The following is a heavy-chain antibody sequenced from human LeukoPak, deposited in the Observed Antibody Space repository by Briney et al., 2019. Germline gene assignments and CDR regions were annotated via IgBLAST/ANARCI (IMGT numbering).Heavy chain of an antibody. Sequence: ASVKVSCKASGYTFTSYDVDWFRQATGQGLEWMGWMNPNSGNTGYAQKFQGRVSLTRDTSISTAYMELSSLRAEDTALYYCAKDTAVAGTWEYFQHWGQGTLVTVSS. D-gene: IGHD6-19*01. CDR3: AKDTAVAGTWEYFQH. CDR1: GYTFTSYD. J-gene: IGHJ1*01. CDR2: MNPNSGNT. V-gene: IGHV1-8*01.